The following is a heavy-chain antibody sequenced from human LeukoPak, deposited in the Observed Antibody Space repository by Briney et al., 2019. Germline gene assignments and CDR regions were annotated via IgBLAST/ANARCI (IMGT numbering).Heavy chain of an antibody. CDR1: GFTFSSYD. J-gene: IGHJ4*02. V-gene: IGHV3-23*01. CDR2: ISGSGGST. CDR3: AKVGSGWYSGAFDY. Sequence: RGSLRLSCAASGFTFSSYDMSWVRQAPGKGLEWVSAISGSGGSTYYADSVKGRFTISRDNSQNTLYLQMNSLRAEDSAVYYCAKVGSGWYSGAFDYWGQGTLLTVSS. D-gene: IGHD6-19*01.